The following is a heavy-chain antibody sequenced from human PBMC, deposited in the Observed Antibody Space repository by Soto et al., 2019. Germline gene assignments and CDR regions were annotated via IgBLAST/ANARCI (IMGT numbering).Heavy chain of an antibody. V-gene: IGHV3-21*01. CDR3: ARSDSGYCSSTSCYVGY. D-gene: IGHD2-2*01. CDR1: GFTFSSYS. J-gene: IGHJ4*02. CDR2: ISSSSSYI. Sequence: EVQLVESGGGLVKPGGSLRLSCAASGFTFSSYSMNWVRQAPGKGLEWVSSISSSSSYIYYADSVMGRFTISRDNAKNSLYLQMNSLRAEDTAVYYCARSDSGYCSSTSCYVGYWGQGTLVTVSS.